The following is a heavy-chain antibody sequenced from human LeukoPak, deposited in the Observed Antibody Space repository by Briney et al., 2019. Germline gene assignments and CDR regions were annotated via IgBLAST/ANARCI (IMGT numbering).Heavy chain of an antibody. V-gene: IGHV4-59*08. CDR1: VGSISRYY. CDR2: IYYSGST. D-gene: IGHD5-24*01. J-gene: IGHJ4*02. CDR3: ARTRDGYNWVANDY. Sequence: SETLSLTRTVSVGSISRYYWSWIPQPPGKGLEWIGYIYYSGSTNYSPSLKSRVTISVDTSKNQFSLKLSSVTAADTAVYYCARTRDGYNWVANDYWGQGTLVTVSS.